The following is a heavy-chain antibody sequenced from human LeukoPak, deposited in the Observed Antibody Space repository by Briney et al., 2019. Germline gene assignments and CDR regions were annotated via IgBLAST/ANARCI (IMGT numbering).Heavy chain of an antibody. CDR3: AKVYHVFWSGYLDF. CDR2: IRYDGSNK. D-gene: IGHD3-3*01. J-gene: IGHJ4*02. V-gene: IGHV3-30*02. Sequence: GGSLRLSCAAFEFTFSNYDMHWVRQAPGKGLEWVALIRYDGSNKYYADSVKGRFTISRSNSKNTLYLQMNSLRAEDTAVYYCAKVYHVFWSGYLDFWGQGTLVTVSS. CDR1: EFTFSNYD.